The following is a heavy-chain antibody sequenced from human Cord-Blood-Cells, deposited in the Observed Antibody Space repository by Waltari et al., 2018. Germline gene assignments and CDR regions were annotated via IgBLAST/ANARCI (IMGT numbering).Heavy chain of an antibody. D-gene: IGHD3-10*01. V-gene: IGHV1-2*02. CDR2: SNPNSGGR. Sequence: QVQLAQSGAEVKKPGASVKVSCKASGYTFTGYYMHWVRQAPGQGLEWMGWSNPNSGGRNDVQKFQGRVTMTRETSNSTAYMELSRLRSDDTAVYYCARDPSYGSGSYYFQHWGQGTLVTVSS. CDR3: ARDPSYGSGSYYFQH. CDR1: GYTFTGYY. J-gene: IGHJ1*01.